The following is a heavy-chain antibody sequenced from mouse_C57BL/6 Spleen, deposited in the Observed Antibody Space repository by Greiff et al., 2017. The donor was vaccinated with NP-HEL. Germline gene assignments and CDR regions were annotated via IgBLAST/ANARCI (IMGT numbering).Heavy chain of an antibody. CDR3: ARGGTAQVYFDY. V-gene: IGHV1-64*01. CDR2: IHPNSGST. CDR1: GYTFTSYW. J-gene: IGHJ2*01. Sequence: QVQLQQPGAELVKPGASVKLSCKASGYTFTSYWMHWVKQRPGQGLEWIGMIHPNSGSTNYNEKFKSKATLTVDKSSSTAYMQLSSLTSEDSAVYYCARGGTAQVYFDYWGKGTTLTVSS. D-gene: IGHD3-2*02.